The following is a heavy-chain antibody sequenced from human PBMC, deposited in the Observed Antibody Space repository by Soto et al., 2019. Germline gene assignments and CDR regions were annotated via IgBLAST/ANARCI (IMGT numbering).Heavy chain of an antibody. CDR1: GFTFSDYY. CDR3: AREGPIVVVVAATFAFDI. CDR2: ISSSGSTI. D-gene: IGHD2-15*01. Sequence: GGSLRLSCAASGFTFSDYYMSWIRQAPGKGLEWVSYISSSGSTIYYADSVKGRFTISRDNAKNSLYLQMNSLRAEDTAVYYCAREGPIVVVVAATFAFDIWGQGTMVTVSS. J-gene: IGHJ3*02. V-gene: IGHV3-11*01.